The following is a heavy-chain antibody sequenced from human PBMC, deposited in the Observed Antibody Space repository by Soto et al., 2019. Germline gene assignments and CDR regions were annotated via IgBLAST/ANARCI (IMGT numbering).Heavy chain of an antibody. D-gene: IGHD6-19*01. CDR3: ARGLTTEKVVS. Sequence: QVQLQESGPGLVSPSQTLSLTCSVSGASIYNDGYFWSWIRQSPGKCLEWIGHIHNSGSLYNNPSLKSRVTRSADTSMNLFHLALTAVTAADTAMYYCARGLTTEKVVSWGQGILVTVSS. J-gene: IGHJ4*02. V-gene: IGHV4-30-4*01. CDR1: GASIYNDGYF. CDR2: IHNSGSL.